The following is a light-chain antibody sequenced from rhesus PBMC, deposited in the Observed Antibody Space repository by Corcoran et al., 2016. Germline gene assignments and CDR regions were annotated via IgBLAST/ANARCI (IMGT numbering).Light chain of an antibody. CDR2: YAN. V-gene: IGKV1-32*04. CDR1: QGISSY. CDR3: QQGNGKPYS. Sequence: DIQMSQSPSSLSAFVGDRVTITCRASQGISSYLNWYQQKPGKAPKLLIYYANFLASGVPSRFSGSGARTEFILTISSLQPEDFATYYCQQGNGKPYSFGQGTKVEIK. J-gene: IGKJ2*01.